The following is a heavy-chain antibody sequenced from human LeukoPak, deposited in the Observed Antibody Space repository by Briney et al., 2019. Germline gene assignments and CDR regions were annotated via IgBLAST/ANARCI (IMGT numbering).Heavy chain of an antibody. CDR2: ISSSSSYI. CDR3: ARAKPPRWTPFSDY. J-gene: IGHJ4*02. Sequence: GGSLRLSCAASGFTFSSYSMNWVRQAPGEGLEWVSSISSSSSYIYYADSVKGRFTISRDNAKNSLYLQMNSLRAEDTAVYYCARAKPPRWTPFSDYWGQGTLVTVSS. D-gene: IGHD2/OR15-2a*01. V-gene: IGHV3-21*01. CDR1: GFTFSSYS.